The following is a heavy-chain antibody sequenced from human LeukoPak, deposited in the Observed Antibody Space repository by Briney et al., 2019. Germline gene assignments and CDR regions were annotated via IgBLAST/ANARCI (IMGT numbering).Heavy chain of an antibody. D-gene: IGHD6-13*01. CDR1: GYTFTGYY. Sequence: ASVKVSCKASGYTFTGYYMHWVRQAPGQGLEWMGWINPNSGGTNYAQKFQGRVTMTRDTSIGTAYMELSRLRSDDTAVYYCARDSSSWYGGFDYWGQGTLVTVSS. CDR2: INPNSGGT. V-gene: IGHV1-2*02. J-gene: IGHJ4*02. CDR3: ARDSSSWYGGFDY.